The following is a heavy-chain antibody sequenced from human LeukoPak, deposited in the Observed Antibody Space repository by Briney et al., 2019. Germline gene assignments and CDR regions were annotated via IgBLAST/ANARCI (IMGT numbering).Heavy chain of an antibody. J-gene: IGHJ3*01. V-gene: IGHV3-74*01. D-gene: IGHD3-10*01. CDR3: TRGGVRLSSSNDASDV. CDR1: GFTFSSYW. CDR2: IKNDGSTT. Sequence: PGGSLRLSCAASGFTFSSYWMHWVRQAPGKGLLWVSRIKNDGSTTGYADAVKGRFTISRDNAKNTLYLQMNSLRADDTAVYYCTRGGVRLSSSNDASDVWGQGTMVTVSS.